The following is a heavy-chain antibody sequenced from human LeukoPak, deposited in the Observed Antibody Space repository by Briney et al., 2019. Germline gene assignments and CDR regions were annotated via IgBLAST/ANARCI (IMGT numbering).Heavy chain of an antibody. J-gene: IGHJ4*02. V-gene: IGHV4-28*03. Sequence: PSETLSLTCAVSGYSISSSNWWGWIRQPPGKGLEWIGYIYYGGSTYYNPSLKSRVTMSVDTSKNQVSLKLSSVAAADTAVYYRARGVDPAAYDYWGQGTLVTVSS. D-gene: IGHD2-2*01. CDR3: ARGVDPAAYDY. CDR1: GYSISSSNW. CDR2: IYYGGST.